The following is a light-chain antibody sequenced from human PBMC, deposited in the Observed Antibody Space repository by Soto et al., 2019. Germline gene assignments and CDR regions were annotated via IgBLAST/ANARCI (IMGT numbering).Light chain of an antibody. CDR1: QSVSRN. CDR2: GAS. CDR3: QQYNDWPPVT. V-gene: IGKV3-15*01. J-gene: IGKJ1*01. Sequence: EIVVTQSPATLSVSPGERATLSCRASQSVSRNFAWYQQKPGQAPRLLIYGASTRATGIPTRFSGSGSGTEFTLTISSLQSEDFAVYYCQQYNDWPPVTFGQGTKVEIK.